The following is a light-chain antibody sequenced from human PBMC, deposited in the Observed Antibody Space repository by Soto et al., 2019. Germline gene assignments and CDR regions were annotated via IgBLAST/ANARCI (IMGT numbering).Light chain of an antibody. Sequence: EIVLTQSPGTLALSPGERATLSCRASQSVSTNNLAWYQRKPGQAPRLLIYGASSRATDIPARFSGSGSGTDFTLIITRLEPEDFAVYYCQQYGSSPPTFGQGTKVEIK. CDR3: QQYGSSPPT. V-gene: IGKV3-20*01. CDR1: QSVSTNN. CDR2: GAS. J-gene: IGKJ1*01.